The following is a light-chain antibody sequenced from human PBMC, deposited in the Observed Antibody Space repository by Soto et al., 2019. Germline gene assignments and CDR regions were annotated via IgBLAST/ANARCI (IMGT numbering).Light chain of an antibody. CDR2: DTT. Sequence: QAVVTQEPSLTVSPGGTVTLTCGSSTGAVTSGHYPYWFQQKPGQAPRTLIYDTTKKHSWTPARFSGSLLGDKAALTLSGAQPEDEAEYYCLLAYTGTEVFGGGTKLTVL. J-gene: IGLJ3*02. V-gene: IGLV7-46*01. CDR3: LLAYTGTEV. CDR1: TGAVTSGHY.